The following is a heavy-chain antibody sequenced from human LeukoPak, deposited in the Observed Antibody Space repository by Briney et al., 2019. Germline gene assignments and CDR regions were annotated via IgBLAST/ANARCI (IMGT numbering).Heavy chain of an antibody. J-gene: IGHJ5*02. CDR3: GRGVQSFDP. CDR1: GYNFRAYY. Sequence: ASVMVSCKASGYNFRAYYIHWVRQAPGQGLEWLGYIRPMTGDTNYAQKFQDRVTFSMDTSTATAYMEWRSLRSDDTAFYYCGRGVQSFDPWGQGTLVTVSS. CDR2: IRPMTGDT. V-gene: IGHV1-2*02.